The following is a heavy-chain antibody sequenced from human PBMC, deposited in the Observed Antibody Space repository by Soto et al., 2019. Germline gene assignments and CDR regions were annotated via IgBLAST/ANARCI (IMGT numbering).Heavy chain of an antibody. J-gene: IGHJ6*02. CDR2: ISSSSSTI. CDR1: GFTFSSYS. Sequence: GSLRLSCAASGFTFSSYSMNWVRQAPGKGLEWVSYISSSSSTIYYADSVKGRFTISRGNAKNSLYLQMNSLRDEDTAVYYCARSLTPFWSGYYSYYYGMDVWGQGTTVTVSS. V-gene: IGHV3-48*02. D-gene: IGHD3-3*01. CDR3: ARSLTPFWSGYYSYYYGMDV.